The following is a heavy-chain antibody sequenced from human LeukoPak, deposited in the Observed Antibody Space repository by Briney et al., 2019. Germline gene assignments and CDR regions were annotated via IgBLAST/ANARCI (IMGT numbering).Heavy chain of an antibody. D-gene: IGHD3-10*01. J-gene: IGHJ5*02. Sequence: GGSLRLSCAASGFIFNNYWMSWVRQAPGKGLEWVANIKQDGSERYYVDSVKGRFTISRDNAKNSLYLQMNSLRAEDTAVYYCARERGSGSYHPFDPWGQGTLVTVSS. CDR2: IKQDGSER. CDR3: ARERGSGSYHPFDP. V-gene: IGHV3-7*01. CDR1: GFIFNNYW.